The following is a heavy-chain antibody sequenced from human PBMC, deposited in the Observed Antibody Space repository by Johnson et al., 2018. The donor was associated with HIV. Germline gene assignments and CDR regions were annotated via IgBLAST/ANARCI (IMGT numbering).Heavy chain of an antibody. J-gene: IGHJ3*02. CDR3: ARVPSAAAGSRGGAFDI. CDR1: KLTFSNYA. D-gene: IGHD6-13*01. Sequence: VQLVESGGGLVQPGGSLRLSCAASKLTFSNYAMTWVRQAPGKGLEWVSSISGSDGAPHYADSVKGRFAISRDNSKNTLYLQMNSLRAEDTAVYYCARVPSAAAGSRGGAFDIWGQGTMVTVSS. CDR2: ISGSDGAP. V-gene: IGHV3-23*04.